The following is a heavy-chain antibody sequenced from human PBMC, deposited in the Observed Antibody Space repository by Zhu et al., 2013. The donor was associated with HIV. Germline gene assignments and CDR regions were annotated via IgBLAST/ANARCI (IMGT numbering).Heavy chain of an antibody. CDR2: INHSGST. CDR3: ARGGPNLYYDFWSGYLNWFDP. Sequence: QVQLQQWGAGLLKPSETLSLTCAVYGGSFSGYYWSWIRQPPGKGLEWIGEINHSGSTNYNPSLKSRVTISVDTSKNQFSLKLSSVTAADTAVYYCARGGPNLYYDFWSGYLNWFDPWGQGTLVTVSS. CDR1: GGSFSGYY. J-gene: IGHJ5*02. V-gene: IGHV4-34*01. D-gene: IGHD3-3*01.